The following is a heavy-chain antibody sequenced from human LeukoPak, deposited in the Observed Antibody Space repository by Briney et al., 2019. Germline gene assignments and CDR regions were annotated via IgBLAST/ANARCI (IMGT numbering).Heavy chain of an antibody. CDR3: VRVRGNCGDDCYSFDS. Sequence: ASVKVSCKVSGYTLTELSMHWVRQAPGKGLEWMGGFDPEDGETIYAQKFQGRVTMTEDTSTDTAYMELSSLRSEDTAVYYCVRVRGNCGDDCYSFDSWGQGTLVTVSP. CDR1: GYTLTELS. J-gene: IGHJ4*02. CDR2: FDPEDGET. D-gene: IGHD2-21*02. V-gene: IGHV1-24*01.